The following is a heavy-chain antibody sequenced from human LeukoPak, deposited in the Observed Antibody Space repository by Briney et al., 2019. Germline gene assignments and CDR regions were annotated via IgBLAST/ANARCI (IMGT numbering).Heavy chain of an antibody. V-gene: IGHV3-23*01. Sequence: GGSLRLSCAASGFTFSSYAMGWVRQAPGKGLEWVSLVSGSGGGTYYADSVKGRFTISRDNSKNTLFLQMNSLRAEDTAIYYCAKRSCSSGCYHLDYWGQGTLVTVSS. D-gene: IGHD2-21*02. CDR3: AKRSCSSGCYHLDY. J-gene: IGHJ4*02. CDR1: GFTFSSYA. CDR2: VSGSGGGT.